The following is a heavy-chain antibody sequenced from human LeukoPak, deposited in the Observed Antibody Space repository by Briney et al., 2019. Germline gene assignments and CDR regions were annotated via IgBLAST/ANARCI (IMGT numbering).Heavy chain of an antibody. Sequence: GESLKISCKASGYSFTNYWIGWVRQMPGKGLEWMGIMSPEDSETRYSPSFQGQVTMSVDKSISTAFLHWSSLKASDTAMYYCARLSVGVVGAPDYWGQGTLVTVSS. CDR2: MSPEDSET. D-gene: IGHD1-26*01. CDR1: GYSFTNYW. J-gene: IGHJ4*02. CDR3: ARLSVGVVGAPDY. V-gene: IGHV5-51*01.